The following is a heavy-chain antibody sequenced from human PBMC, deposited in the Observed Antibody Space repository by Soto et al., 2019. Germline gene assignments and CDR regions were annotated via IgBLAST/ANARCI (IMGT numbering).Heavy chain of an antibody. J-gene: IGHJ6*02. CDR1: GDSINNTYW. D-gene: IGHD2-2*01. CDR2: IYHTGGR. CDR3: ARAVYCTTANCWDDFHYYNIDV. V-gene: IGHV4-4*02. Sequence: QVQLQQSGPGLVKPSGTLSLTCFVSGDSINNTYWWSWVRQAPGKGLEWIGGIYHTGGRSYMPSHSGRITLSVDTSKNQFSLKLTSVTAADTAVYYCARAVYCTTANCWDDFHYYNIDVWGQGTAVTVSS.